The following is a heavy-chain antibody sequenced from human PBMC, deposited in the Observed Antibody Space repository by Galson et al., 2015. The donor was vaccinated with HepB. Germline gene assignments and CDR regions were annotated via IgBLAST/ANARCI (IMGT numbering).Heavy chain of an antibody. J-gene: IGHJ4*02. CDR2: ISSSDGTV. Sequence: SLRLSCAASGFTFTSYNMGWVRQAPGKGLEWVSFISSSDGTVYHADSVQGRFTISRDNAQDSLSLHMERLRHDDTAVYFCARVRAAAGYYFDYWGQGALVTVSS. CDR1: GFTFTSYN. D-gene: IGHD6-25*01. V-gene: IGHV3-48*02. CDR3: ARVRAAAGYYFDY.